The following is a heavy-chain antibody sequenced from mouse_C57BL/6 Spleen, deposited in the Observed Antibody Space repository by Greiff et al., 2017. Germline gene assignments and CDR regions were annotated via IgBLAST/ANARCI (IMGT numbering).Heavy chain of an antibody. CDR1: GYTFTSYW. J-gene: IGHJ2*01. D-gene: IGHD2-1*01. V-gene: IGHV1-50*01. Sequence: VQLQQPGAELVKPGASVKLSCKASGYTFTSYWMQWVKQRPGQGLEWIGEIDPSDSYTNYNQKFKGKATLTVDTSSSTAYMQLSSLTSEDSAVYYCARKGVYYNFDYWGQGTTLTVSS. CDR3: ARKGVYYNFDY. CDR2: IDPSDSYT.